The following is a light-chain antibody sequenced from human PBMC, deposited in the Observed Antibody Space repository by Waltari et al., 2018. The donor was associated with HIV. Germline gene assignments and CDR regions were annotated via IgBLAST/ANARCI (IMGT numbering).Light chain of an antibody. Sequence: SSVLTQPPSVSVAPGQTARIPCGGPNIGSKSVHWYQQRPGQAPVLVVYDDRVRPSGRPDRLFGSNAGNTATRTISRVEAGDEADYYCHVWNSTSDLGVFGGGTQLTVL. CDR3: HVWNSTSDLGV. CDR1: NIGSKS. V-gene: IGLV3-21*02. CDR2: DDR. J-gene: IGLJ7*01.